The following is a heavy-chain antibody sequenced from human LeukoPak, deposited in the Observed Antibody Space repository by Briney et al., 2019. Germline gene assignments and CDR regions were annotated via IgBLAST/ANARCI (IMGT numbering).Heavy chain of an antibody. CDR3: ARGGEFYDSSGLMDV. CDR1: GFTFSSYW. J-gene: IGHJ6*04. V-gene: IGHV3-21*01. CDR2: ISSSSSYI. D-gene: IGHD3-22*01. Sequence: GGSLRLSCAASGFTFSSYWMHWVRQAPGKGLVWVSSISSSSSYIYYADSVKGRFTISRDNAKNSLYLQMNSLRAEDTAVYYCARGGEFYDSSGLMDVWGKGTTVTISS.